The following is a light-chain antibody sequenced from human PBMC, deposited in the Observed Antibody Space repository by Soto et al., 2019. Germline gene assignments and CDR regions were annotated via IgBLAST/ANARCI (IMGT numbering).Light chain of an antibody. CDR1: SSDVGGSNY. CDR2: DVS. J-gene: IGLJ1*01. V-gene: IGLV2-14*01. Sequence: QSALTQPASVSGSPGQSITISCTGSSSDVGGSNYVSWYQQHPGKAPKLMIYDVSNRPSGVSNRFSGSKFGNTASLTISGLQADDEADYYCSSYTSSTTYVFGSGTKVTVL. CDR3: SSYTSSTTYV.